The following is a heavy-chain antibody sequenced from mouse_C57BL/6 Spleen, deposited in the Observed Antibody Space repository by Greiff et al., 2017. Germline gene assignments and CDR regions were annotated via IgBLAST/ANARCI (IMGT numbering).Heavy chain of an antibody. D-gene: IGHD4-1*01. CDR2: IYPGDGDT. J-gene: IGHJ4*01. CDR1: GYAFRSYW. CDR3: ARYGTRSPGAMDY. Sequence: QVQLKESGAELVKPGASVKISCKASGYAFRSYWMNWVKQRPGQGLEWIGQIYPGDGDTNYNGKFKGKATLTADKSSSTAYMQLSSLTSEDSAVYFCARYGTRSPGAMDYWGQGTSVTVSS. V-gene: IGHV1-80*01.